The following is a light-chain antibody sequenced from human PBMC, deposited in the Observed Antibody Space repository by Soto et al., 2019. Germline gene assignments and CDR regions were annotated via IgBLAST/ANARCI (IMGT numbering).Light chain of an antibody. J-gene: IGLJ3*02. CDR2: EGT. V-gene: IGLV2-23*01. Sequence: QSVLTQPASVFGSPGQPITISCTGTSSDVGYYGLVSWYQQHPGKVPKLMIYEGTKRPSGLSNRFSASQSGNTASLTISGLQAEDEANYYCCSYATSDTLLFGGGTKLTVL. CDR1: SSDVGYYGL. CDR3: CSYATSDTLL.